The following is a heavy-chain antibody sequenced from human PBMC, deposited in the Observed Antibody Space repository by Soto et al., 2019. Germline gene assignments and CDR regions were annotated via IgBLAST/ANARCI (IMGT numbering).Heavy chain of an antibody. CDR1: GGSINSYW. CDR2: VYSSGTT. J-gene: IGHJ4*02. V-gene: IGHV4-4*07. CDR3: ARDIGSYAYAEGY. D-gene: IGHD2-2*01. Sequence: QVQLQESGPGLVKPSETLSLTCSVSGGSINSYWWSWIRQPAGKGLEWIGRVYSSGTTDYNPSPNSRATMSVETSKNQFSLKLTSVTAADTAVYYCARDIGSYAYAEGYWGQGIQVTVSS.